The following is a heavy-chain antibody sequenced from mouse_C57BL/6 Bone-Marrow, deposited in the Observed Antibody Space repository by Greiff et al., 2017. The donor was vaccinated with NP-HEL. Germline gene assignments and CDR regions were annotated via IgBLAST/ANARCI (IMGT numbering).Heavy chain of an antibody. Sequence: QVQLQQSGAELARPGASVKLSCKASGYTFTSYGISWVKQRTGQGLEWIGEIYPRSGNTYYNEKFKGKATLTADKSSSTAYMELRSLTSEDSAVYFCATLFSTVVAGYWYFDVWGTGTTVTVSS. J-gene: IGHJ1*03. D-gene: IGHD1-1*01. V-gene: IGHV1-81*01. CDR1: GYTFTSYG. CDR2: IYPRSGNT. CDR3: ATLFSTVVAGYWYFDV.